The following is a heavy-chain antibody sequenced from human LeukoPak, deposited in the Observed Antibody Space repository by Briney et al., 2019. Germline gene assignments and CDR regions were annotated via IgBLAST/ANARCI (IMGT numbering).Heavy chain of an antibody. CDR1: GFTFSSYD. CDR2: ISYDGNDK. D-gene: IGHD3-10*01. CDR3: ARGGSYYPT. J-gene: IGHJ4*02. Sequence: GGSLRLSCAASGFTFSSYDMHWVRQAPGKGLEWVAIISYDGNDKYYVDSVKGRFTISRANAENSLYLQMNSLRAEDTAVYYCARGGSYYPTWGQGPLVTVSS. V-gene: IGHV3-30*03.